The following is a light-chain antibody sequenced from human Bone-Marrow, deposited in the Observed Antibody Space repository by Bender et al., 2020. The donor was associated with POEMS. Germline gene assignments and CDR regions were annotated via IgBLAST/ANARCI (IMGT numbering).Light chain of an antibody. V-gene: IGLV2-11*01. Sequence: QSALTQPHSLSGSPGQSVTISCTATSSDVARFNYVSWYQQHPGKAPRLIIYDVDTRPSGVPDRFSGSNSANSASLTISGLQAEDEADYYCCSYVHSSTLLFGGGTKLTVL. J-gene: IGLJ3*02. CDR1: SSDVARFNY. CDR3: CSYVHSSTLL. CDR2: DVD.